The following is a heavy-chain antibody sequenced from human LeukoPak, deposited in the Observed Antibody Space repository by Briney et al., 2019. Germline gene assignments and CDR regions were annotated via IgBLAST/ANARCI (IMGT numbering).Heavy chain of an antibody. D-gene: IGHD1-26*01. V-gene: IGHV3-30*03. CDR3: ARVGVFRGSYSKLFDY. Sequence: GGSLRLSCAASGFTFSSYGMHWVRQAPGKGLEWVAVISYDGSNKYYADSVKGRFTISRDNSKNTLYLQMNSLRAEDTAVYYCARVGVFRGSYSKLFDYWGQGTLVTVSS. J-gene: IGHJ4*02. CDR2: ISYDGSNK. CDR1: GFTFSSYG.